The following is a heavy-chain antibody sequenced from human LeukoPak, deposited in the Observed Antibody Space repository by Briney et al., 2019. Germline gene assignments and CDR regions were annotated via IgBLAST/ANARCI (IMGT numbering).Heavy chain of an antibody. Sequence: PGGSLRLSCAASGFTFSGYSMNWVRQAPGKGLEWVSSIGSSSSYIYYADSVKGRFTISRDNAKNSLYLQMNSLRAGDTAVYYCARGVVRYFDYWGQGALVTVSS. CDR1: GFTFSGYS. V-gene: IGHV3-21*01. CDR2: IGSSSSYI. J-gene: IGHJ4*02. CDR3: ARGVVRYFDY. D-gene: IGHD3-9*01.